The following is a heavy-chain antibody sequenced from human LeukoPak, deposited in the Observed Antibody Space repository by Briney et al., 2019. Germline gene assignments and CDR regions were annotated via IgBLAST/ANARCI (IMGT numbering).Heavy chain of an antibody. J-gene: IGHJ5*02. CDR3: ARGFEGTSYSNWFDP. Sequence: SETLSLTCAVYGGSFSGYYWSWIRQPLGKGLEWIGEINHSGSTNYNPSLKSRVTISVDTSKNQFSLKLSSVTAADTAVYYCARGFEGTSYSNWFDPWGQGTLVTVSS. D-gene: IGHD2-2*01. CDR1: GGSFSGYY. V-gene: IGHV4-34*01. CDR2: INHSGST.